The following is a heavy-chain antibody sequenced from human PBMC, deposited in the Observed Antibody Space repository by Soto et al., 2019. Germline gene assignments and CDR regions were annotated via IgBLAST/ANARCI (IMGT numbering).Heavy chain of an antibody. CDR1: GYTFTIYG. CDR3: ARVGQFTGWVDF. Sequence: QVQLVQSGAEVKKPGASVKVSCKASGYTFTIYGISWVRQAPGQGLEWMGWSSAYNGDTNYAQKYQGRVTLTTDTSPNTGYMELRSLRFDDTAVYCCARVGQFTGWVDFWGQGTLVTVSS. J-gene: IGHJ5*01. D-gene: IGHD1-26*01. CDR2: SSAYNGDT. V-gene: IGHV1-18*04.